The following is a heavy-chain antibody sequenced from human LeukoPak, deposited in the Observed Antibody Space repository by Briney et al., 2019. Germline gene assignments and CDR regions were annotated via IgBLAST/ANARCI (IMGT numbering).Heavy chain of an antibody. J-gene: IGHJ5*02. Sequence: PGRSLRLSCAASGFTFNDYAMHWVRQAPGKGLEWVSGIGWNSHIIGYEDSVKGRFTISRDNARNSLSLQMNSLRAEDTAIYYCARGGYSYGYGNWFDPWGQGTLVTVSS. V-gene: IGHV3-9*01. CDR1: GFTFNDYA. D-gene: IGHD5-18*01. CDR3: ARGGYSYGYGNWFDP. CDR2: IGWNSHII.